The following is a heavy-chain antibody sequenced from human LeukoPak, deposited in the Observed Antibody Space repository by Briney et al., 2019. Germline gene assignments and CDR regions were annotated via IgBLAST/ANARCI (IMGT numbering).Heavy chain of an antibody. CDR2: INAYNGNI. D-gene: IGHD2-2*02. J-gene: IGHJ4*02. CDR1: GYTFTSYG. CDR3: ARVYTSRSSDY. V-gene: IGHV1-18*01. Sequence: ASVKVSCKPSGYTFTSYGIAWVRQAPGQGLEWIGWINAYNGNINYAQNLQGRVTMTTDTSTGTAYMELRSLRSADTAVYYCARVYTSRSSDYWGQGTLVTVSS.